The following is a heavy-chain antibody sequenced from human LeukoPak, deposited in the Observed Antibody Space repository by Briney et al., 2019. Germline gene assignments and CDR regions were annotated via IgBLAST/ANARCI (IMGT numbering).Heavy chain of an antibody. CDR1: GFTFSSYG. CDR3: ARDPIEEGYGGNSNDAFDI. Sequence: PGRSLRLSCAASGFTFSSYGMHWVRQAPGKGLEWVAVIWYDGSNKYYADSVKGRFTISRDNSKSTLYLQMNSLRAEDTAVYYCARDPIEEGYGGNSNDAFDIWGQGTMVTVSS. D-gene: IGHD4-23*01. V-gene: IGHV3-33*01. CDR2: IWYDGSNK. J-gene: IGHJ3*02.